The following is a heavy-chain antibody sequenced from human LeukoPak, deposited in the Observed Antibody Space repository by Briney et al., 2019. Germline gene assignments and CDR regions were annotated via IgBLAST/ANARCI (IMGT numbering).Heavy chain of an antibody. V-gene: IGHV3-30*04. CDR2: ISYDGSNK. CDR3: ARRGYFDWFPFDY. Sequence: GGSLRLSCAASGFTFSSYAMHWVRQAPGKGLEWVAVISYDGSNKYYADSVKGRFTISRDNSKNTLYLQINSLRAEDTALYYCARRGYFDWFPFDYWGQGTLVTVSS. D-gene: IGHD3-9*01. J-gene: IGHJ4*02. CDR1: GFTFSSYA.